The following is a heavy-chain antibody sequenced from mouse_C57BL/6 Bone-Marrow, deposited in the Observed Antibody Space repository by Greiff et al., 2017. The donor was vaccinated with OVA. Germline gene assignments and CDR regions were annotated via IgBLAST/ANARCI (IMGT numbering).Heavy chain of an antibody. J-gene: IGHJ4*01. V-gene: IGHV1-81*01. CDR3: ARNLQRVYAMDY. CDR1: GYTFTSYG. CDR2: IYPRSGNT. Sequence: VQLQESGAELARPGASVKLSCKASGYTFTSYGISWVKQRTGQGLEWIGEIYPRSGNTYYNEKFKGKATLTADKSSSTAYMELRSLTSEDSAVYFCARNLQRVYAMDYWGQGTSVTVSS.